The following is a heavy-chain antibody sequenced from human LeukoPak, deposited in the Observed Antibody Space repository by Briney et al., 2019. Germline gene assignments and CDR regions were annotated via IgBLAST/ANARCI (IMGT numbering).Heavy chain of an antibody. CDR1: GFTFSSHV. D-gene: IGHD3-22*01. CDR3: ARAHYYDSSGFSHFQH. V-gene: IGHV3-23*01. Sequence: GGSLRLSCAASGFTFSSHVMGWVRQAPGKGLEWVSTISGSGGGTYYADSVKGRFTISRDNSKNTLYLQMNSLRAEDTAVYYCARAHYYDSSGFSHFQHWGQGTLVTVSS. J-gene: IGHJ1*01. CDR2: ISGSGGGT.